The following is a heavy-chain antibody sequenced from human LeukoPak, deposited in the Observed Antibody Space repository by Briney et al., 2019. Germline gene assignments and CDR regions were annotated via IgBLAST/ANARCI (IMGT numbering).Heavy chain of an antibody. CDR1: GGSISSSRRYY. D-gene: IGHD2-15*01. V-gene: IGHV4-39*01. CDR2: IYYGGST. Sequence: PSETLSLTCSVSGGSISSSRRYYWGWIRQPPGKGLECIGSIYYGGSTYYNPSLKSRVTIYVDTSRNQFSLRLSSVTAADTAVYYCARQYYCSAASCSNWFDPWGQGTLVTVSS. J-gene: IGHJ5*02. CDR3: ARQYYCSAASCSNWFDP.